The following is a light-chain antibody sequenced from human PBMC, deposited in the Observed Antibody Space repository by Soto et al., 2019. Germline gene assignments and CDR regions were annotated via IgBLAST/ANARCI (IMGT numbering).Light chain of an antibody. CDR2: DVT. J-gene: IGLJ1*01. CDR1: SSDIGAFDL. CDR3: SSYTITSTRL. V-gene: IGLV2-14*01. Sequence: QSVLTQPASVSGSPGQSITISCTGTSSDIGAFDLVSWFQQHPGKAPKVMIYDVTIRPSGVSNRFSGSKSGNTASLTISGLQAEDEADYYCSSYTITSTRLFGTGTKVTVL.